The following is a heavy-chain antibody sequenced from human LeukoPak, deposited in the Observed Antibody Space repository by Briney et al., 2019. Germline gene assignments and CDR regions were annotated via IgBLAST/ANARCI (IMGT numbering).Heavy chain of an antibody. CDR2: IIPIFGTA. D-gene: IGHD5-24*01. J-gene: IGHJ4*02. CDR1: GGPFRNYA. CDR3: ARGEGRDGHL. V-gene: IGHV1-69*05. Sequence: SSVKVSCKASGGPFRNYAISWVRQAPGQGLEWMGGIIPIFGTANYAQKFQGRVTITTDESTSTAYMELSSLRSEDTAVYYCARGEGRDGHLWGQGTLVTVSS.